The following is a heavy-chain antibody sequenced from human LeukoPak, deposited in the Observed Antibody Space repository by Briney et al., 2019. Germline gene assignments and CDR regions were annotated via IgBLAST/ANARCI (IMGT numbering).Heavy chain of an antibody. J-gene: IGHJ4*02. CDR3: ARADSGYPDY. CDR1: GFTFSSYS. Sequence: GGSLRLSCAASGFTFSSYSMNWVRQAPGKGLEWVSSISSSSSYIYYADSVKGRFTISRDNAKSSLYLQMNSLRAEDTAVYYCARADSGYPDYWGQGTLVTVSS. D-gene: IGHD5-12*01. V-gene: IGHV3-21*01. CDR2: ISSSSSYI.